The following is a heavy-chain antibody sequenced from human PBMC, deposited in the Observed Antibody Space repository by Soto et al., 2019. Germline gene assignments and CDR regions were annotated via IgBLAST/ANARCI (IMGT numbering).Heavy chain of an antibody. CDR1: GFTFSSYG. Sequence: PGGSLRLSCVASGFTFSSYGMHWVRQAPGKGLEWVSSISFSDGGTYYADSVKGRLTISRDNSKNTLFLQMNSLRVEDTAVYYCVKDDRILGRRYFDLWGRGTLVTVSS. V-gene: IGHV3-23*01. CDR2: ISFSDGGT. CDR3: VKDDRILGRRYFDL. J-gene: IGHJ2*01. D-gene: IGHD2-15*01.